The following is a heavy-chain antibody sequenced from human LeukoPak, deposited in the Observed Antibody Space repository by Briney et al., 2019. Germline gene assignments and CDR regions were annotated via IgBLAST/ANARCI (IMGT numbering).Heavy chain of an antibody. CDR2: INAGNGNT. J-gene: IGHJ4*02. Sequence: AASVTVSFTASGYTFTNYAMHWVRQAPGQRLEWMGWINAGNGNTKYSQKFQGRVTITRDTSASTAYMELSSLRSEDTAVYYCASSGEEMATITGAFGYWGQGTLVTVSS. D-gene: IGHD5-24*01. V-gene: IGHV1-3*01. CDR1: GYTFTNYA. CDR3: ASSGEEMATITGAFGY.